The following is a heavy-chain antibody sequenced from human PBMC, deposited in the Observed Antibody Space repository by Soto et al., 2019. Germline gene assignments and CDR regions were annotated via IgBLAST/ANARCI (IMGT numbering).Heavy chain of an antibody. V-gene: IGHV3-74*01. CDR3: ARGAGDYCDGNGYLGRH. Sequence: EVQLVESGGGLVQPGGSLRLSCAASGFTFSSYWMHWVRQAPGKGLVWVSRIKSDGSGTYYADSVKGRLTISRDNAKNTRDLQMNSVRAEDTAVYYCARGAGDYCDGNGYLGRHWGQGPLVTVSS. D-gene: IGHD3-22*01. CDR2: IKSDGSGT. J-gene: IGHJ4*02. CDR1: GFTFSSYW.